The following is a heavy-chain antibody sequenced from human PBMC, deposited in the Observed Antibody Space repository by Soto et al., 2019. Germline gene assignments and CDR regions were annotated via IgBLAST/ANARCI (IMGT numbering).Heavy chain of an antibody. V-gene: IGHV3-15*01. J-gene: IGHJ4*02. CDR1: GFTLSNTW. Sequence: GGSLRLSCAASGFTLSNTWMTWVRQAPGKGLEWVDRIMSKTDGETTDYAAPVNGRFIISRDDSENTLYLQMNSLTSEDSAVYYCTIAVDYWGQGALVTVSS. CDR3: TIAVDY. CDR2: IMSKTDGETT.